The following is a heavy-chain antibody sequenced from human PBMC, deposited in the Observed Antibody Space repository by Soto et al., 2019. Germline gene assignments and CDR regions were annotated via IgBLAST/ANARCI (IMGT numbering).Heavy chain of an antibody. CDR1: GGSFSGYY. D-gene: IGHD3-10*01. Sequence: SETLSLTCAVYGGSFSGYYWSWIRQPPGKGLDWIGEINHSGSTNYNPSLKSRVTISVDTSKNQFSLKLSSVTAADTAVYYCARENYGSGSYWDYYYYGMDVWGQGTTVTVSS. CDR3: ARENYGSGSYWDYYYYGMDV. CDR2: INHSGST. J-gene: IGHJ6*02. V-gene: IGHV4-34*01.